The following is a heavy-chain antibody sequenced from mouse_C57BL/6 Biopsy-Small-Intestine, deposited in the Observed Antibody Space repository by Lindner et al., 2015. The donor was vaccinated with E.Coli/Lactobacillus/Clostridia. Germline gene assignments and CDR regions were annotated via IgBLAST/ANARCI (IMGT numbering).Heavy chain of an antibody. CDR3: ARQDYGSSFY. D-gene: IGHD1-1*01. V-gene: IGHV1-42*01. Sequence: VQLQESGPELVKPGASVKTSCKASGYSFTGYYMNWVKQSPEKSLEWIGEINPSTGGTSYNQKFKGKATFTADTSSNTAYMQLSSLTTEDSAIYYCARQDYGSSFYWGQGTTLTVSS. CDR2: INPSTGGT. J-gene: IGHJ2*01. CDR1: GYSFTGYY.